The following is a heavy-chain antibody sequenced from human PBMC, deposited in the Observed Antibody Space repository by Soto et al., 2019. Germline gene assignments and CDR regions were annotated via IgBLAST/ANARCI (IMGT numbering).Heavy chain of an antibody. J-gene: IGHJ4*02. V-gene: IGHV3-30*03. CDR2: ISYDGSNK. CDR1: GFPFTTYG. D-gene: IGHD7-27*01. Sequence: QVQLVESGGGVVQPGRSLRLSCAASGFPFTTYGMHWVREGPGKGLEWVAVISYDGSNKYYADSVKGRFTISRDNSKNTLYLQMNILRPEDTALYYFVWGQYYFDYRGQGTLVTVSS. CDR3: VWGQYYFDY.